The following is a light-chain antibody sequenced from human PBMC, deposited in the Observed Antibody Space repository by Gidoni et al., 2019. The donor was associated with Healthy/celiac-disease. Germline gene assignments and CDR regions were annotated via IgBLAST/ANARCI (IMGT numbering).Light chain of an antibody. CDR3: QQSYSTLLT. Sequence: DIQMTQSPSSLSASVGDRVTITCRASQSSSSYLNWYQPKPGKAPKLLIYAASSLQSGVPSRFSGSGSGTDFTLTISSLQPEDFATYYCQQSYSTLLTFGGGTKVEIK. V-gene: IGKV1-39*01. CDR1: QSSSSY. CDR2: AAS. J-gene: IGKJ4*01.